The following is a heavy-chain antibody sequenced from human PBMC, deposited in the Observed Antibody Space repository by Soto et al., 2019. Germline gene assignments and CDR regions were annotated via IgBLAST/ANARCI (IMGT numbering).Heavy chain of an antibody. CDR1: GFTFSVYT. V-gene: IGHV3-21*01. CDR3: ARGGLTAMLLFYHYGLDV. J-gene: IGHJ6*02. CDR2: INTTSSDI. D-gene: IGHD5-18*01. Sequence: GSLRLSCAASGFTFSVYTMHWVRQAPGKGLEWVASINTTSSDIYYADSVKGRFTVSRDNVNNSLYLQMTSLRADDTAVYYCARGGLTAMLLFYHYGLDVWGQGTTVTVSS.